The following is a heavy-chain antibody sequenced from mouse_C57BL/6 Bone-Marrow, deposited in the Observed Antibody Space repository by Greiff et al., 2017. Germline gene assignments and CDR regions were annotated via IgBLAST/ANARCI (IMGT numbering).Heavy chain of an antibody. CDR2: IDPENGDT. J-gene: IGHJ3*01. CDR1: GFNINDDY. D-gene: IGHD2-3*01. Sequence: VQLKESGAELVRPGASVKLSCTASGFNINDDYMHWVKQRPEQGLEWIGWIDPENGDTEYASKFKGTATITADTSANTAYLQLSSLTSEDTAVYYCTTSSYDGYSRFAYWGQGTLVTVSA. V-gene: IGHV14-4*01. CDR3: TTSSYDGYSRFAY.